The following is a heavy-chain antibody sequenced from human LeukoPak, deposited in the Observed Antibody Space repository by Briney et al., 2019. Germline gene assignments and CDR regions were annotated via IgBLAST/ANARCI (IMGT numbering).Heavy chain of an antibody. Sequence: PSETLSLTCTVSGYSISSGYYWGWIRQPPGKGLEWIGSIYHSGSTYYNPSLKSRVTISVDTSKNQFSLKLSSVTAADTAVYYCARRIGPAAMFDYWGQGTLVTVSS. D-gene: IGHD2-2*01. CDR1: GYSISSGYY. J-gene: IGHJ4*02. V-gene: IGHV4-38-2*02. CDR3: ARRIGPAAMFDY. CDR2: IYHSGST.